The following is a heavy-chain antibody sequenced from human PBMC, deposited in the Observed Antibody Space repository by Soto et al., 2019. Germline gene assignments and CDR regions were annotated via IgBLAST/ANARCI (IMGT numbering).Heavy chain of an antibody. CDR1: GFTFSDYY. V-gene: IGHV3-11*06. CDR3: ARGGAARPPLGGWFDP. J-gene: IGHJ5*02. Sequence: KPGGSLRLSCAASGFTFSDYYMSWIRQAPGKGLEWVSYISSSSGYTNYADSVKGRFTISRDNAKNSLYLQMNSLRAEDTAVYYCARGGAARPPLGGWFDPWGQGTLVTVSS. D-gene: IGHD6-6*01. CDR2: ISSSSGYT.